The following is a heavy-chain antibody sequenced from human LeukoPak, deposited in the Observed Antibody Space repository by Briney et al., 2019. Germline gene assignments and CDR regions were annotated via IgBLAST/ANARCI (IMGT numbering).Heavy chain of an antibody. CDR1: GFTLSNYA. J-gene: IGHJ6*03. CDR2: ISYDGSNK. Sequence: GGSLRLSCAASGFTLSNYAMHWVRQAPGKGLEWVAVISYDGSNKYYADSVKGRFTISRDNTKNMLYLQMNSLRDEDTAVYYCARDEGAYYYYYMDVWGEGTTVTVSS. CDR3: ARDEGAYYYYYMDV. V-gene: IGHV3-30-3*01.